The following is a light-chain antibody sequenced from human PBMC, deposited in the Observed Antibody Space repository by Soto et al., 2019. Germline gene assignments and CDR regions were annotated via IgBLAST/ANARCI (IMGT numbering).Light chain of an antibody. V-gene: IGKV1-5*03. CDR2: KAS. CDR3: QHYNSYSEA. Sequence: DIQMTQSPSTLSGSVGDRVTITCLASQTISSWLAWYQQKPGKAPKILIYKASTLKSGVPSRFSGSVSGTEGTITISSLKKDDGATYYCQHYNSYSEAFGQGTKVDIK. J-gene: IGKJ1*01. CDR1: QTISSW.